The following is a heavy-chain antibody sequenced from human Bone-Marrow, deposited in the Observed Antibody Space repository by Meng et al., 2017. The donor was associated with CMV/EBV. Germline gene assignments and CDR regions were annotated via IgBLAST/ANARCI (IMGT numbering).Heavy chain of an antibody. J-gene: IGHJ6*02. CDR1: GFTFSSYA. V-gene: IGHV3-23*01. CDR2: ISGSGGST. D-gene: IGHD2-2*01. CDR3: AKDTYCSSTSCYSYYYYYGMDV. Sequence: GESLKISCAASGFTFSSYAMSWVRQAPGKGLEWVSAISGSGGSTYYADSVKGRFTISRDNSKNTLYLQMNSLRAEDTAVYYCAKDTYCSSTSCYSYYYYYGMDVWGQGTTVTGSS.